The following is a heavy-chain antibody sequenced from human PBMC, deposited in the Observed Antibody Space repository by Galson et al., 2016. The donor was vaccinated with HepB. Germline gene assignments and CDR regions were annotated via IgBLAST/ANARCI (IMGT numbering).Heavy chain of an antibody. D-gene: IGHD2-21*02. J-gene: IGHJ4*02. CDR2: ISSSSTYV. V-gene: IGHV3-21*01. Sequence: SLRLSCAASGFTFSRYSMNWVRQAPGKGLEWVSSISSSSTYVYYADSVRGRFTISRDYAKNSLYLQMNSLRAEDTAVYYCARWLQAYCGGDCRSPFDYWGQGTLVTVSS. CDR3: ARWLQAYCGGDCRSPFDY. CDR1: GFTFSRYS.